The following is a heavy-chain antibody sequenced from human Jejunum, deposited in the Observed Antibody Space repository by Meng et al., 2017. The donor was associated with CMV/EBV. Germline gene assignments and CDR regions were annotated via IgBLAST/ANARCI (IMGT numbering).Heavy chain of an antibody. J-gene: IGHJ4*02. Sequence: RLACAGSGFPVGAYYMTWVRQAQGKGLEWVSYSTGSGDIIYYADSVKGRFTISRDNAKSSLYLEINSLRAEDTAVYYCARGNYGFDYWGQGTLVTVSS. CDR1: GFPVGAYY. CDR3: ARGNYGFDY. V-gene: IGHV3-11*01. CDR2: STGSGDII. D-gene: IGHD4-17*01.